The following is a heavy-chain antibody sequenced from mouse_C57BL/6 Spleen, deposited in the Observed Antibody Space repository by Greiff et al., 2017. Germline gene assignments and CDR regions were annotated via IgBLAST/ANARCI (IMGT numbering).Heavy chain of an antibody. CDR3: TRDGGSNYAMDY. Sequence: EVQLVESGEGLVKPGGSLKLSCAASGFTFSSYAMSWVRQTPEKRLEWVAYISSGGDYIYYADTVKGRFTISRDNARNTLYLQMSSLKSEDTAMYYCTRDGGSNYAMDYWGQGTSVTVSS. CDR1: GFTFSSYA. D-gene: IGHD1-1*02. CDR2: ISSGGDYI. J-gene: IGHJ4*01. V-gene: IGHV5-9-1*02.